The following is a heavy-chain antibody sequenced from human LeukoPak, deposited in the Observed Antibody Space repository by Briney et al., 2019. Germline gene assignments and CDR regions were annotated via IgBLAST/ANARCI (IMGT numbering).Heavy chain of an antibody. Sequence: SETLSLTRTVSSASISSSYWSWIRQPPGTGLEWIGYISYSGSTTYNPSLKSRVTISVDTSKNQFSLKLSSVTAADTAVYYCARAYYDTSGYYYVAHFDYWGQGTLVTVSS. V-gene: IGHV4-59*01. J-gene: IGHJ4*02. CDR3: ARAYYDTSGYYYVAHFDY. CDR2: ISYSGST. D-gene: IGHD3-22*01. CDR1: SASISSSY.